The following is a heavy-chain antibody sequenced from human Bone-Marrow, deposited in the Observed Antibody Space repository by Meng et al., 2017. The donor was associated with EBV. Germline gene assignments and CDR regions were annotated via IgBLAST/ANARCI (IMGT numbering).Heavy chain of an antibody. CDR2: LIPMLGAP. Sequence: QVPLVQSGAGVKKPGSSVKVSCKTSGGTCSSDAISWVRQAPGQGLEWMGGLIPMLGAPNYAQKFQDRVTIIADKSTSIHYMELSSLRSDDTAVYYCASESGRGYTPDYWGRGTLVTVSS. D-gene: IGHD3-10*01. CDR3: ASESGRGYTPDY. J-gene: IGHJ4*02. V-gene: IGHV1-69*06. CDR1: GGTCSSDA.